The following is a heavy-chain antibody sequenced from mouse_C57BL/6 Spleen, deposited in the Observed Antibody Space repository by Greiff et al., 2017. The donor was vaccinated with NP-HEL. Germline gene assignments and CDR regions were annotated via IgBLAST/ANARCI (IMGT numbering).Heavy chain of an antibody. CDR2: IRSKSSNYAT. J-gene: IGHJ4*01. CDR3: VREESPYYGSSSYYAMDY. V-gene: IGHV10-3*01. Sequence: EVQLQESGGGLVQPKGSLKLSCAASGFTFNTYAMHWVRQAPGKGLEWVARIRSKSSNYATYYADSGKDRFTISRDDSQSMLYLQMNNLKTEDTAMYYCVREESPYYGSSSYYAMDYWGQGTSVTVSS. CDR1: GFTFNTYA. D-gene: IGHD1-1*01.